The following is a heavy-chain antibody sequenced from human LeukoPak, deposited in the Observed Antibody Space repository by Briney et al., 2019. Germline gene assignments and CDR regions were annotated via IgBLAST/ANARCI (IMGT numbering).Heavy chain of an antibody. CDR1: GFTFSSYA. CDR2: ISYDGSNK. V-gene: IGHV3-30*04. Sequence: QSGGSLRLSCAASGFTFSSYAMHWVRQAPGKGLEWVAVISYDGSNKYYADSVKGRFTISRDNSKNTLYLQMNSLRAEDTAVYYCARALADSSGYYYYYYYGMDVWGQGTTVTVSS. CDR3: ARALADSSGYYYYYYYGMDV. J-gene: IGHJ6*02. D-gene: IGHD3-22*01.